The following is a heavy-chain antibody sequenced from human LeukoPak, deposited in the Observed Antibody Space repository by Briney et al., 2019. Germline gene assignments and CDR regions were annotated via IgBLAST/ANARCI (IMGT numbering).Heavy chain of an antibody. Sequence: GASVKVSCKASGYTFTSYYMHWVRQAPGQGLEWMGIINPSGGSTSYAQKFQGRVTMTRDMSTSTVYMELNSLRAEDTAVYYCARGHGSGSYKEFYYYYMDVWGKGTTVTISS. D-gene: IGHD3-10*01. V-gene: IGHV1-46*01. CDR1: GYTFTSYY. J-gene: IGHJ6*03. CDR3: ARGHGSGSYKEFYYYYMDV. CDR2: INPSGGST.